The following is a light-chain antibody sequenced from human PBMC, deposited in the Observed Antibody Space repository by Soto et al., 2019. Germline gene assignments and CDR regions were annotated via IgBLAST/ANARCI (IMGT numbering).Light chain of an antibody. CDR3: PQYGSSPYT. CDR2: GAS. V-gene: IGKV3-20*01. Sequence: EIVLTQSPGTLSLSPGERATLSCRASQSVSSSYLAWYQQKPGQATRLLIYGASSRATGIPDRFSGSGSGTDFTLTISRLEPEDFAVYYCPQYGSSPYTFGHGTKLEIK. J-gene: IGKJ2*01. CDR1: QSVSSSY.